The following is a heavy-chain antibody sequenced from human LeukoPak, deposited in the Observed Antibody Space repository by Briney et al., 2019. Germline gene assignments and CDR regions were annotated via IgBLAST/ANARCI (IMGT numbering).Heavy chain of an antibody. CDR2: ISSSSSTI. CDR3: ASYCSGGSCYYYCYYGMDV. V-gene: IGHV3-48*01. J-gene: IGHJ6*02. D-gene: IGHD2-15*01. Sequence: PGVSLRLYCAASGFTFSSYSMNWVRQAPGKGLEWVSYISSSSSTIYYADSVKGRFTISRDNAKNSLYLQMNSLRAEDTAVYYCASYCSGGSCYYYCYYGMDVWGQGTTVTVSS. CDR1: GFTFSSYS.